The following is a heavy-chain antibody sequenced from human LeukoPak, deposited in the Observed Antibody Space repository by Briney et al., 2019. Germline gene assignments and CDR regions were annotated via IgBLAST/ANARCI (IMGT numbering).Heavy chain of an antibody. CDR3: ARASYYYGLVYYFDY. V-gene: IGHV4-38-2*02. D-gene: IGHD3-10*01. CDR1: GYSISSGYY. CDR2: IYHSGST. J-gene: IGHJ4*02. Sequence: KPSETLSLTCTVSGYSISSGYYWGWIRQPPGKGLEWIGSIYHSGSTYYNPSLKSRVTISVDTSKNQFSLKLSSVTAADTAVYYCARASYYYGLVYYFDYWGQGTLVTVSS.